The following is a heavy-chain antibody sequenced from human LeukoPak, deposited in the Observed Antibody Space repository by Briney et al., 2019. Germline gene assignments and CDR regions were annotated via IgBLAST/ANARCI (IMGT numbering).Heavy chain of an antibody. J-gene: IGHJ4*02. CDR1: GYTFTSYD. D-gene: IGHD6-13*01. Sequence: ASVKVSCQASGYTFTSYDINWVRQATGQGLEWMGWMNPNSGNTGYAQKFQGRVTMTRNTSISTAYMELSSLRSEDTAVYYCARGASSSWYIFDYWGQGTLVTVSS. CDR3: ARGASSSWYIFDY. V-gene: IGHV1-8*01. CDR2: MNPNSGNT.